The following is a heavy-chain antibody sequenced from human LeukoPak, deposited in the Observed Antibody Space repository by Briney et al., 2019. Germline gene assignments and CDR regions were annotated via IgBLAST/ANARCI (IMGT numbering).Heavy chain of an antibody. CDR2: INHSGRP. CDR1: GGSFSGYY. J-gene: IGHJ3*02. Sequence: SETLSLTCAVYGGSFSGYYWGWIRQPPGKGLEWIGEINHSGRPNYNPSLKSRVTISIDTSKNQFSLKLSPVTAADTAVYYCARDLSDYYGSGSYRPIDAFDIWGQGTMVTVSS. D-gene: IGHD3-10*01. CDR3: ARDLSDYYGSGSYRPIDAFDI. V-gene: IGHV4-34*01.